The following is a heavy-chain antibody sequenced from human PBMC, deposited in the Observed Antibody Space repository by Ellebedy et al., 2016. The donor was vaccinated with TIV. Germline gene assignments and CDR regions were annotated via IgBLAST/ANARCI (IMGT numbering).Heavy chain of an antibody. Sequence: AASVKVSCKASGYTFTNYAMHWVRQAPGQRLEWMGWINAGNGNTKYSQKFQGRVTITRDTSASTAYMELSSLRSEDTAVYYCARELVPAAGKEGFDPWGQGTLVTVSS. D-gene: IGHD2-2*01. CDR1: GYTFTNYA. V-gene: IGHV1-3*01. J-gene: IGHJ5*02. CDR2: INAGNGNT. CDR3: ARELVPAAGKEGFDP.